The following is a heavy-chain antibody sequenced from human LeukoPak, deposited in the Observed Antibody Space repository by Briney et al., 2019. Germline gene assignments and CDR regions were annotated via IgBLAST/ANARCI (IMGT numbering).Heavy chain of an antibody. J-gene: IGHJ6*03. V-gene: IGHV3-9*01. CDR3: ARDGIVGATFPYYYYMDV. CDR2: ISWNSGSI. Sequence: PGGSLRLSCAASGFTFDDYAMHWVRQAPGKGLEWVSGISWNSGSIGYADSVKGRFTISRDNAKNSLYLQMNSLRAEDTALYHCARDGIVGATFPYYYYMDVWGKGTTVTISS. CDR1: GFTFDDYA. D-gene: IGHD1-26*01.